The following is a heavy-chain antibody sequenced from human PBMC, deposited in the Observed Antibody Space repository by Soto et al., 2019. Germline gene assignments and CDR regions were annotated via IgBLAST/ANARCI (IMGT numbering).Heavy chain of an antibody. CDR1: GFTVSSNY. V-gene: IGHV3-53*04. J-gene: IGHJ6*03. CDR2: IYSGGST. Sequence: GGSLRLSCAASGFTVSSNYMSWVRQAPGKGLEWVSVIYSGGSTYYADSVKGRFTISRHNSKNTLYLQMNSLRAEDTAVYYCARGLGYDFWSGMIDYYYYYMDVWGKGTTVTVSS. CDR3: ARGLGYDFWSGMIDYYYYYMDV. D-gene: IGHD3-3*01.